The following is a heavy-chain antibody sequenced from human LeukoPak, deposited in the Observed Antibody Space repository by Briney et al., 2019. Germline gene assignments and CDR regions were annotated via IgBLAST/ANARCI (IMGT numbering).Heavy chain of an antibody. V-gene: IGHV3-30*02. CDR2: IRYDGSNK. Sequence: GGSLRLSCAASGFTFSSYGMHWVRQAPGKGLEWVAFIRYDGSNKYYADSVKGRFTISRDNAKNSLYLQMNSLRAEDTAVYYCARDLEPDIVVVPAAPFDYWGQGTLVTASS. J-gene: IGHJ4*02. CDR1: GFTFSSYG. D-gene: IGHD2-2*01. CDR3: ARDLEPDIVVVPAAPFDY.